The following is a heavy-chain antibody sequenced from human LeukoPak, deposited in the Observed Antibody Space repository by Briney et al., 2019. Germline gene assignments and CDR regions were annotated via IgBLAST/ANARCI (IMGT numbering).Heavy chain of an antibody. Sequence: GGSLRLSCAASGFTFSSYAMSWVRQAPGKGLEWVSAISGSGGSTYYADSVKGRFTISRDNSKNTLYLQMNSLRAEDTAVYYCAKEGGCSYGYLESYYYYYGMDVWGQGTTVTVSS. CDR3: AKEGGCSYGYLESYYYYYGMDV. CDR2: ISGSGGST. J-gene: IGHJ6*02. CDR1: GFTFSSYA. D-gene: IGHD5-18*01. V-gene: IGHV3-23*01.